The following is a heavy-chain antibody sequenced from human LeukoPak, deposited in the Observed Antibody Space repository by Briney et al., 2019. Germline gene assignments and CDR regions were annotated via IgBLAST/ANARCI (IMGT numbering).Heavy chain of an antibody. V-gene: IGHV4-59*01. CDR3: ARGLWFGELGAFDI. CDR1: GGSISSYY. Sequence: SETLSLTCTVSGGSISSYYWSWIRQPPGKGLEWIGYIYYSGSTNYNPSLKSRVTISLDTSKNQFSLKLSSVTAADTAVYYCARGLWFGELGAFDIRGQGTMVTVSS. J-gene: IGHJ3*02. D-gene: IGHD3-10*01. CDR2: IYYSGST.